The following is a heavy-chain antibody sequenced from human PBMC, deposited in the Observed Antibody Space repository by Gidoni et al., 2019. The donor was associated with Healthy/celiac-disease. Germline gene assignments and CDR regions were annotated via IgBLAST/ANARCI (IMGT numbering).Heavy chain of an antibody. D-gene: IGHD3-16*02. CDR3: AKGQRVIPTPPVDY. CDR1: GFPSSTYA. CDR2: ISGSGGST. Sequence: DVQLLESGGGLVQPGGYLSLSCAASGFPSSTYAMSWVRQAPGKGLGWVSAISGSGGSTYYADSVKGRFTISRDNSKNTLYLQMNSLRAEDTAVYYCAKGQRVIPTPPVDYWGQGTLVTVSS. J-gene: IGHJ4*02. V-gene: IGHV3-23*01.